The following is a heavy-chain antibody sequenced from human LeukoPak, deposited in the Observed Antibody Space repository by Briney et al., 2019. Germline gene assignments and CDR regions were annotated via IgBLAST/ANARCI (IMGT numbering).Heavy chain of an antibody. CDR1: GFNFSGYA. D-gene: IGHD4-17*01. CDR3: AKGQTTVMAFDI. V-gene: IGHV3-23*01. Sequence: GGSLRLSCAASGFNFSGYAMSWVRQAPGKGLEWVSAISGRGGSTYYADSVKGRFTISRDNSKNTLYLQVNSLRAEDTAVYYCAKGQTTVMAFDIWGQGTMVTVSS. CDR2: ISGRGGST. J-gene: IGHJ3*02.